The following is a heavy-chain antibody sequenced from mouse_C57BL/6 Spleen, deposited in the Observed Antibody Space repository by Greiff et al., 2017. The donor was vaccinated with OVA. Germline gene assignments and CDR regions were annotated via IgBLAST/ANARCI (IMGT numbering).Heavy chain of an antibody. CDR3: ARSTVVAHFDY. CDR1: GYTFTSYW. Sequence: QVQLQQPRAELVKPGASVKLSCKASGYTFTSYWMQWVKQRPGQGLEWIGEIDPSDSYTNYNQKFKGKATLTVDTSSSTAYMQLSSLTSEDSAVYYCARSTVVAHFDYWGQGTTLTVSS. V-gene: IGHV1-50*01. J-gene: IGHJ2*01. D-gene: IGHD1-1*01. CDR2: IDPSDSYT.